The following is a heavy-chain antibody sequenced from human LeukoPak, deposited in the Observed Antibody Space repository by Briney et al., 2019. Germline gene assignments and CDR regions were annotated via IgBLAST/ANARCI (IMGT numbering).Heavy chain of an antibody. Sequence: GASLRLSCVASGFTFGNYAMSWVRQAPGKGLEWVSAITGSGCNTYYADSVKGRFTISRDNSKNTLFLQMNSLRAEDTAVYYCAKWGNYDVLTGYYVSDYWGQGTLVTVSS. J-gene: IGHJ4*02. CDR3: AKWGNYDVLTGYYVSDY. D-gene: IGHD3-9*01. V-gene: IGHV3-23*01. CDR1: GFTFGNYA. CDR2: ITGSGCNT.